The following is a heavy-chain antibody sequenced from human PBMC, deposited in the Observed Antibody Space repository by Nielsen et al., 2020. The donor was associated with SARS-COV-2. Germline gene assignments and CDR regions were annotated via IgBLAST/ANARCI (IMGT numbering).Heavy chain of an antibody. V-gene: IGHV3-33*01. D-gene: IGHD2-15*01. J-gene: IGHJ6*02. CDR3: ARGEDYSTMDV. CDR1: GFTFTTYV. Sequence: GGSLRLSCAASGFTFTTYVMHWVRQAPGKGLQWVAVIWSDGSFKYHENSVKGRFTISRDNSRNTLYLQMNSLRTEDTAMYYCARGEDYSTMDVWCQGTTVTVSS. CDR2: IWSDGSFK.